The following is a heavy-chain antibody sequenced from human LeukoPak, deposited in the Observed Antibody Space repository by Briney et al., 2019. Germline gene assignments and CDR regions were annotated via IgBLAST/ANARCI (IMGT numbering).Heavy chain of an antibody. Sequence: GGSLRLSCAASGFTFNRYWMSWVRQAPGKGLEWVANINEDGSEKYHVDSVKGRFTISRDNAKNSVYLQMNSLRAEDTAVYYCAALNLDYGGNTFYFYMDVWGKGTTVTISS. V-gene: IGHV3-7*01. CDR2: INEDGSEK. D-gene: IGHD4-23*01. J-gene: IGHJ6*03. CDR1: GFTFNRYW. CDR3: AALNLDYGGNTFYFYMDV.